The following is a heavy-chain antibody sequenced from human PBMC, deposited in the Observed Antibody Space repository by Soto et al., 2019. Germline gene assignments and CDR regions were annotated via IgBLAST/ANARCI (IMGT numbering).Heavy chain of an antibody. D-gene: IGHD3-16*01. CDR3: ARDYVWGSYRLRGIDS. V-gene: IGHV1-46*01. CDR2: INPSGGST. J-gene: IGHJ4*02. CDR1: GYTFTSYY. Sequence: GASVKVSCKASGYTFTSYYMHWVRQAPGQGLEWMGIINPSGGSTSYAQKFQGRVTMTRDTSTSTVYMELSSLRSEDTAVYYCARDYVWGSYRLRGIDSWGKGTMVTVSS.